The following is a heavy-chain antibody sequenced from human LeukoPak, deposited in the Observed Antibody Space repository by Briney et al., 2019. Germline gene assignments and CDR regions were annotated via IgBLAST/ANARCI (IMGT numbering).Heavy chain of an antibody. Sequence: SETLSLTCTVSGGSISSSSYYWGWIRQPPGKGLEWIGSIYYSGSTYYNPSLKSRVTISVDTSKNQFSLKLSSVTAADTAVYYCARDLSQDSSGSYDDYWGQGTLVTVSS. V-gene: IGHV4-39*02. D-gene: IGHD3-22*01. CDR3: ARDLSQDSSGSYDDY. J-gene: IGHJ4*02. CDR1: GGSISSSSYY. CDR2: IYYSGST.